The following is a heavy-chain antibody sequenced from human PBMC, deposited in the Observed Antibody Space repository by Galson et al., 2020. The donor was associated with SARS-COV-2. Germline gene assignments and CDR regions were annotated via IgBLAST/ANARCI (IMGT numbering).Heavy chain of an antibody. CDR2: IKQDGSEK. CDR3: ARDAYCSGGSCYFPCFDY. J-gene: IGHJ4*01. Sequence: GESLKISCAASGFTFSSYWMSWVRQAPGKGLEWVANIKQDGSEKYYVDSVKGRFTISRDNAKNSLYLQMNSLRAEDTAVYYCARDAYCSGGSCYFPCFDYWVHGTLVPVSS. D-gene: IGHD2-15*01. CDR1: GFTFSSYW. V-gene: IGHV3-7*03.